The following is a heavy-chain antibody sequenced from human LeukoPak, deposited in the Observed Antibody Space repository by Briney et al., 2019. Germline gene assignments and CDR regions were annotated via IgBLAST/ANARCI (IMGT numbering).Heavy chain of an antibody. J-gene: IGHJ4*02. V-gene: IGHV1-3*01. CDR2: INAGNGNT. CDR1: GYTFTSYA. CDR3: ARGRSGSYYPLNY. D-gene: IGHD1-26*01. Sequence: ASVKVSCTASGYTFTSYAMHWVRQAPGQRLEWMGWINAGNGNTKYSQKFQGRVTITRDTSASTAYMELSSLRSEDTAVYYCARGRSGSYYPLNYWGQGTLVTVSP.